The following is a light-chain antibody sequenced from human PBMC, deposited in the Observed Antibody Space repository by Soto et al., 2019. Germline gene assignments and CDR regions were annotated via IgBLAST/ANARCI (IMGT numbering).Light chain of an antibody. V-gene: IGLV1-40*01. CDR3: AAWDDRLSGVL. CDR1: GSTFGAGYD. Sequence: QSVLTQPPSVSGAPGQRVTISCTGSGSTFGAGYDVHWYQQLPGSAPKLLIYSTNQRPSGVPDRFSGSKSGTSASLAISGLRSEDEADYYCAAWDDRLSGVLFGGGTKLTVL. CDR2: STN. J-gene: IGLJ2*01.